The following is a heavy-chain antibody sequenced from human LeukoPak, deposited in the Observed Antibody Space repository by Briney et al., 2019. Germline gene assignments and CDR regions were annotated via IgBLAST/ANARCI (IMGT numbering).Heavy chain of an antibody. CDR1: GFTFSSYG. V-gene: IGHV3-30*02. J-gene: IGHJ4*02. D-gene: IGHD2-2*01. CDR3: AKSLSAVPAALDY. CDR2: MRFDGSNK. Sequence: GGSLRLSCAASGFTFSSYGKHWVRHPPAKGLERVAFMRFDGSNKYYADAVKGRFTISRDNSKNTLYLQIKSWRAGDTAVYYCAKSLSAVPAALDYWGQGTLVTVPS.